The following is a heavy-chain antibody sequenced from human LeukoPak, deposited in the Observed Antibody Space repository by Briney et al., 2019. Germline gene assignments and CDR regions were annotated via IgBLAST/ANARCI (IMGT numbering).Heavy chain of an antibody. CDR3: ATPLDYYDSSGYHQGGD. V-gene: IGHV3-7*03. CDR2: IKEDGTNK. CDR1: GFTFSRHW. Sequence: GGSLRLSCAASGFTFSRHWMTWVRQAPGKGLEWVANIKEDGTNKNYVDSVKGRFTISRDNAKNSLHLQMNSLRAEDTAVYYCATPLDYYDSSGYHQGGDWGQGTLVTVSS. J-gene: IGHJ4*02. D-gene: IGHD3-22*01.